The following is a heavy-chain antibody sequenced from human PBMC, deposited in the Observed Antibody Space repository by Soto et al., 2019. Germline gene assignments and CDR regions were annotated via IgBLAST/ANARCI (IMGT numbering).Heavy chain of an antibody. D-gene: IGHD3-10*01. J-gene: IGHJ6*02. CDR2: INHSGST. CDR3: ASHREFYYYYGMDV. Sequence: SETLSLTCAVYGGSSSSYYWTWIRQPPGKGLEWIGEINHSGSTNYNPSLKSRVTISADTSKNQFSLKLRSVTAADTAVYYCASHREFYYYYGMDVWGQGTTVTVSS. V-gene: IGHV4-34*01. CDR1: GGSSSSYY.